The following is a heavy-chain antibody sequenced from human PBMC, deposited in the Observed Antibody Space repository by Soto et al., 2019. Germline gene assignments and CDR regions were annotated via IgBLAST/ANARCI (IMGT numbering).Heavy chain of an antibody. Sequence: SVKVSCKASGGTFSSYAISWVRQAPGQGPEWMGGIIPIFGTANYAQKFQGRVTITADKSTGTAYMELSSLRSEDTAVYYCASTGDDFWSGYYFRWGQGTLVTVSS. CDR3: ASTGDDFWSGYYFR. D-gene: IGHD3-3*01. CDR2: IIPIFGTA. CDR1: GGTFSSYA. V-gene: IGHV1-69*06. J-gene: IGHJ4*02.